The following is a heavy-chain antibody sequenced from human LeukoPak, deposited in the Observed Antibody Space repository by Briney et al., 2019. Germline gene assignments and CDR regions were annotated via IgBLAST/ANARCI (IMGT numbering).Heavy chain of an antibody. J-gene: IGHJ5*02. Sequence: GGSLRLSCAASGFTFSSYAMHWVRQAPGKGLEWVAVISYDGSNKYYADSVKGRFTISRDNSKNTLYLQMNSLRAEDTAVYYCASREPPCSTSCYGTWTRGWFDPWGQGTLVTVSS. V-gene: IGHV3-30-3*01. CDR3: ASREPPCSTSCYGTWTRGWFDP. CDR1: GFTFSSYA. CDR2: ISYDGSNK. D-gene: IGHD2-2*01.